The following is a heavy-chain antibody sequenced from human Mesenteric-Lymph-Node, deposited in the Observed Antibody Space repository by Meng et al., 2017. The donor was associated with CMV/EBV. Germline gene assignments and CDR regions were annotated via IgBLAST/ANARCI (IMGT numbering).Heavy chain of an antibody. D-gene: IGHD1-1*01. Sequence: LSLTCAVYGGSLSTYYWSWIRQPPGKGLEWIGEINQSGSTNYNPSLKSRISMSVDTSKNQFSLKLSSVTAADTAVYFCARGRGGWNDYWGQGTLVTVSS. V-gene: IGHV4-34*01. CDR2: INQSGST. CDR3: ARGRGGWNDY. J-gene: IGHJ4*02. CDR1: GGSLSTYY.